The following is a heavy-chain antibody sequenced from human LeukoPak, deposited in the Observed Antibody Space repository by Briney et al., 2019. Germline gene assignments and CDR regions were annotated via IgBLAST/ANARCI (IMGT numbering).Heavy chain of an antibody. CDR2: VFYSGTT. CDR1: GYSISSGYY. V-gene: IGHV4-38-2*02. J-gene: IGHJ4*02. Sequence: SETLSLTCTVSGYSISSGYYWGWIRQPPGKGLEWIGFVFYSGTTHYNPSLKSRVTLSVDTSKNQFSLTLTSVTAADTAVYYCARLDNYLFDYWGQGSLVTVSP. D-gene: IGHD2/OR15-2a*01. CDR3: ARLDNYLFDY.